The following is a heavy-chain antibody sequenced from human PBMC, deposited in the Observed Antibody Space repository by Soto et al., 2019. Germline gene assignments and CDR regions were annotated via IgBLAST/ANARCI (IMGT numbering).Heavy chain of an antibody. V-gene: IGHV4-39*03. CDR1: GGALSSSSYC. D-gene: IGHD6-6*01. CDR2: IYYSGSS. Sequence: PSETLSLTCTVSGGALSSSSYCWGWIRQPPGKGLEWIGSIYYSGSSYYSPSLKGRVTISEDTSKNQFSLKLSSVTAADTAVYYFLLHGSSTPAIYIFGQRTIVPVSS. J-gene: IGHJ3*02. CDR3: LLHGSSTPAIYI.